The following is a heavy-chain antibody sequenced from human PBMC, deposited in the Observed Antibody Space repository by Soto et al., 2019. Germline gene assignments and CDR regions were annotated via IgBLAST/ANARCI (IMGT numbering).Heavy chain of an antibody. CDR2: ISHDGSDR. J-gene: IGHJ5*02. CDR3: PKGTAVAYQWFDP. V-gene: IGHV3-30*18. CDR1: GFTFSGYG. Sequence: GGSLRLSCEASGFTFSGYGMHWVRQAPGKGLEWVAAISHDGSDRYYADSVKGRFTISRDNSKNTLYLQMNSLRSEDTAIYYCPKGTAVAYQWFDPWGQGIMVTVSS. D-gene: IGHD6-19*01.